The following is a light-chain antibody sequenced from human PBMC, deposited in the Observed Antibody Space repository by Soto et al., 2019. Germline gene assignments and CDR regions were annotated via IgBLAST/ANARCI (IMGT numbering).Light chain of an antibody. J-gene: IGLJ3*02. CDR1: SSNIGAGYD. CDR3: QSSDSSLSGWV. CDR2: GNS. V-gene: IGLV1-40*01. Sequence: QPVLTQPPSVSVAPGQRVTISCTGSSSNIGAGYDVHWYQQLPGTAPKLLIYGNSNRPSGVPDRFSGSKSGTSASLAITGLQAEDEADYYCQSSDSSLSGWVFGGGTKLTVL.